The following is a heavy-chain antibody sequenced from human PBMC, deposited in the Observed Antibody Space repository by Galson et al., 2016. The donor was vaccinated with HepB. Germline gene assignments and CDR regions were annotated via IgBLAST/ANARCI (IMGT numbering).Heavy chain of an antibody. CDR3: VRLPHPQLAARPNPSSDGMDV. D-gene: IGHD6-6*01. V-gene: IGHV4-39*01. CDR1: GGSISGSSYY. J-gene: IGHJ6*04. Sequence: SETLSLTCSVSGGSISGSSYYWGWIRQSPGKGLEWIGLIYSSGSTYYNPSLNSRSTISVDTSRIQFPLTQTSVTAAHAAVYHCVRLPHPQLAARPNPSSDGMDVWGKGTTVIVSS. CDR2: IYSSGST.